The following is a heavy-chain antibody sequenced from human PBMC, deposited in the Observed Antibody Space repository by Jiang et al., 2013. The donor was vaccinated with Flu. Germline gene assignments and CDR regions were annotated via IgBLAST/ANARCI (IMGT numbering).Heavy chain of an antibody. Sequence: KPTQTLTLTCTFSGFSLSTSGVGXGWIRQPPGKALEWLALIYWDDDKRYSPSLKSRLTITKDTSKNQVVLTMTNMDPVDTATYYCAHKLVRGPNGDWFDPWGQGTLVTVSS. CDR1: GFSLSTSGVG. V-gene: IGHV2-5*02. CDR2: IYWDDDK. D-gene: IGHD3-10*01. CDR3: AHKLVRGPNGDWFDP. J-gene: IGHJ5*02.